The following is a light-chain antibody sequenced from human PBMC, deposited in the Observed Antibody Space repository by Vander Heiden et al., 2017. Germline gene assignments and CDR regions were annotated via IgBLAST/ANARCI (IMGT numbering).Light chain of an antibody. Sequence: EIVLTQSPATLSLSPGETATLSCRASQTFGGTQAPRFLIFAASSRAPGIPDRFSGSGSGTDFTLTISRLEPEDFAVYYCQQYGSSPLTFGQGTKVEF. CDR2: AAS. V-gene: IGKV3-20*01. CDR1: QTFGGT. CDR3: QQYGSSPLT. J-gene: IGKJ1*01.